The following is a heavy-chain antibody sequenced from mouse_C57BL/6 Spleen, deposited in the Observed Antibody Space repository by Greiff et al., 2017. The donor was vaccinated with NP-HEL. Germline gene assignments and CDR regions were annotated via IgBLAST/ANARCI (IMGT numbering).Heavy chain of an antibody. Sequence: EVMLVESGGGLVKPGGSLQLSCAASGFTFSSYAMSWVRQTPEKRLEWVATISDGGSYTYYPDNVKGRFTISRDNAKNNLYLQMSHLKSEDTAMYYCAREDYGSSRRYFDVWGTGTTVTVSS. J-gene: IGHJ1*03. D-gene: IGHD1-1*01. V-gene: IGHV5-4*01. CDR3: AREDYGSSRRYFDV. CDR1: GFTFSSYA. CDR2: ISDGGSYT.